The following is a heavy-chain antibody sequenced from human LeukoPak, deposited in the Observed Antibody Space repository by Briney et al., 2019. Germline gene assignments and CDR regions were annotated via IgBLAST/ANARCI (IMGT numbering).Heavy chain of an antibody. CDR1: GGSFSGYY. D-gene: IGHD2-21*02. CDR2: INHSGST. J-gene: IGHJ4*02. CDR3: ARGAVVVTGYDY. Sequence: PSETLSLTCAVYGGSFSGYYWSWIRQPPGKGLEWIGEINHSGSTNYNPSLKGRVTISVDTSKNQFSLKLSSVTAADTAVYYCARGAVVVTGYDYWGQGTLVTVSS. V-gene: IGHV4-34*01.